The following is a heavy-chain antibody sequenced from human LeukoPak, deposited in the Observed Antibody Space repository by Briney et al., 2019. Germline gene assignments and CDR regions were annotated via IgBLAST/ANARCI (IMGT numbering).Heavy chain of an antibody. Sequence: PGGSLRLSCAASGFTFSSSWMSWVRQAPGKGLEWVANIKEDGSEKCYVEPVKGRFSISRDNAKNSLYLQTNSLRVEDTAVYYCTRGRLTMTWGQGTLVTVSS. CDR2: IKEDGSEK. V-gene: IGHV3-7*01. J-gene: IGHJ5*02. D-gene: IGHD3-22*01. CDR3: TRGRLTMT. CDR1: GFTFSSSW.